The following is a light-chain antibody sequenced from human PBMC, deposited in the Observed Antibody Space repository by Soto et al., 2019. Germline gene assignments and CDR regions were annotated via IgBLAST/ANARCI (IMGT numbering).Light chain of an antibody. CDR2: GAS. CDR1: QSLSSN. V-gene: IGKV3-15*01. J-gene: IGKJ1*01. Sequence: EIVLTQSPATLCLSPGERATLSCRASQSLSSNLAWYQQKPGQAPRLLIYGASTRATGIPARFSGSGSGTEFTLTISSLQSEDFAVYYCQQYNNWPRTFGQGTKVDIK. CDR3: QQYNNWPRT.